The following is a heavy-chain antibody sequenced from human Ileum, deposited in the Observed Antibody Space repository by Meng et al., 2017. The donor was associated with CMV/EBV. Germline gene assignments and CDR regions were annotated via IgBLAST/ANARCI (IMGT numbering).Heavy chain of an antibody. D-gene: IGHD1-26*01. CDR2: IYSDGSST. V-gene: IGHV3-23*03. Sequence: LSCAASGFAFSSCAMNWVRQAPGKGMGWVSIIYSDGSSTHYADSVKGRFTVSRDNSKNNVYVQMNSVRAEDTAVYYCAKGEVVGAFDQWGQGTLVTVSS. J-gene: IGHJ4*02. CDR1: GFAFSSCA. CDR3: AKGEVVGAFDQ.